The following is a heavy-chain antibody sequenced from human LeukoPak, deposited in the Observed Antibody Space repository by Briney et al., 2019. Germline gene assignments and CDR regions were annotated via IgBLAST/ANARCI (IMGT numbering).Heavy chain of an antibody. J-gene: IGHJ6*02. V-gene: IGHV4-30-4*02. D-gene: IGHD2-15*01. Sequence: SETLSLTCTVSGDSISSGDYYWSWIRQPPGKGLEWIGYIYYSGTTYYNPSLKSRVTISADTSKNQFSLKLSSVTAADTAVYYCARGSFIYYYYYGMDVWGQGTTVTVSS. CDR1: GDSISSGDYY. CDR3: ARGSFIYYYYYGMDV. CDR2: IYYSGTT.